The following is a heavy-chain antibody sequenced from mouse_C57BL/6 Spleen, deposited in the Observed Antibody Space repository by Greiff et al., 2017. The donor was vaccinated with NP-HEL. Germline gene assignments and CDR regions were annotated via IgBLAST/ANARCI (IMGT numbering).Heavy chain of an antibody. D-gene: IGHD2-4*01. V-gene: IGHV14-2*01. CDR2: LDPEDGET. CDR3: ARIENDYDDYAMDY. J-gene: IGHJ4*01. Sequence: EVKLVESGAELVKPGASVKLSCTASGFNIKDYYMHWVKQRTEQGLEWIGRLDPEDGETKYAPKFQGKATITADTSSNTAYLQLSSLTSEDTAVYYCARIENDYDDYAMDYWGQGTSVTVSS. CDR1: GFNIKDYY.